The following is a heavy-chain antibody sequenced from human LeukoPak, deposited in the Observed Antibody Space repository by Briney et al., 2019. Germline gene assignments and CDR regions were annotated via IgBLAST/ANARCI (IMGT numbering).Heavy chain of an antibody. D-gene: IGHD3-10*01. CDR2: IYYSGST. CDR1: GDSISGSSYY. CDR3: ARQWFGESYFDY. Sequence: PSETLSLTCTVSGDSISGSSYYWGWIRHPPGKWLEWIGSIYYSGSTYYNPSLKSRVTISVDTSKNQFSLKLSSVAAADTAVYYCARQWFGESYFDYWGQGTLVTVSS. V-gene: IGHV4-39*01. J-gene: IGHJ4*02.